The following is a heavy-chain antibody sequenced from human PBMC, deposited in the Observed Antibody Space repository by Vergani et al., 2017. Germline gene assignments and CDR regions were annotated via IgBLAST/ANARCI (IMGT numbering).Heavy chain of an antibody. V-gene: IGHV3-66*02. D-gene: IGHD3-10*01. CDR3: ARDRIDYYGSGSYYNPLDYYDYGMDV. Sequence: EVQLVESGGGLVQPGGSLRLSCAASGFTVSSNYMSWVRQAPGKGLEWVSVIYSGGSTYYADSVKGRFTISRDNSKNTLYLQRNSLRAEDTAVYYCARDRIDYYGSGSYYNPLDYYDYGMDVWGQGTTVTVSS. J-gene: IGHJ6*02. CDR1: GFTVSSNY. CDR2: IYSGGST.